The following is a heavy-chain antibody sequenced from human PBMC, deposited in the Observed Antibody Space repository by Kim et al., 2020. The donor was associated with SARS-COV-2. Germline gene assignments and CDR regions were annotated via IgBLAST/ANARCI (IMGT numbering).Heavy chain of an antibody. CDR1: GFTFSSYW. D-gene: IGHD3-22*01. Sequence: GGSLRLSCAASGFTFSSYWMSWVRQAPGKGLEWVANIKQDGSEKYYVDSVKGRFTISRDNAKNSLYLQMNSLRAEDTAVYYCARGDYYDSSGYRGVDSITVLDYWGQGTLVTVSS. J-gene: IGHJ4*02. CDR2: IKQDGSEK. CDR3: ARGDYYDSSGYRGVDSITVLDY. V-gene: IGHV3-7*03.